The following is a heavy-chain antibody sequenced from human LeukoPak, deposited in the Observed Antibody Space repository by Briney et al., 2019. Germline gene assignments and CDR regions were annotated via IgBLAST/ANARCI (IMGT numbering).Heavy chain of an antibody. D-gene: IGHD2/OR15-2a*01. J-gene: IGHJ4*02. CDR2: ISSSGSTI. V-gene: IGHV3-48*04. CDR1: GFTFKNHG. Sequence: GGSLRLSCVISGFTFKNHGLHWVRQAPGKGLEWVSYISSSGSTIYYADSVKGRFTISRDNAKNSLNLQMNSLRAEDTAVYYCARDCSNWGQGTLVTVSS. CDR3: ARDCSN.